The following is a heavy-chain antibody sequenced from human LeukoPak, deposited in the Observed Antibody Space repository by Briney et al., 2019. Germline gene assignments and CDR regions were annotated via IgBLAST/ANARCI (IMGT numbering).Heavy chain of an antibody. D-gene: IGHD1-14*01. J-gene: IGHJ6*02. Sequence: GASVKVSCKASGYTFTSYDINWVRQATGQGLEWMGWMNPNSGNTGYAQKFQGRVTMTRNTSISTAYMELSSLRSGDTAVYYCARRMAGIYYYYYGMDVWGQGTTVTVSS. V-gene: IGHV1-8*01. CDR1: GYTFTSYD. CDR2: MNPNSGNT. CDR3: ARRMAGIYYYYYGMDV.